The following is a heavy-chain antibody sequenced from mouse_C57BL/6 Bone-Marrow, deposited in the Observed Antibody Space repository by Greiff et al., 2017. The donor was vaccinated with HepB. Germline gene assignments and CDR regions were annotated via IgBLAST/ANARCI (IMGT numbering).Heavy chain of an antibody. CDR1: GYTFTSYW. D-gene: IGHD1-1*01. CDR3: ARNYGSSYGYAMDY. Sequence: QVQLQQPGAELVKPGASVKLSCKASGYTFTSYWMHWVKQRPGRGLEWIGRIDPNSGGTKYNEKFKSKATLTVDKPSSRAYMQLSSLTSEDSAVYYCARNYGSSYGYAMDYWGQGTSVTVSS. J-gene: IGHJ4*01. CDR2: IDPNSGGT. V-gene: IGHV1-72*01.